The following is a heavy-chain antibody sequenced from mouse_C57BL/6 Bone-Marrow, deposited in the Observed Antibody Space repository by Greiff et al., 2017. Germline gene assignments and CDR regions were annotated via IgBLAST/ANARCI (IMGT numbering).Heavy chain of an antibody. CDR2: ISYDGSN. CDR3: ARDPNYYGSSLDY. CDR1: GYSITSGYY. V-gene: IGHV3-6*01. D-gene: IGHD1-1*01. Sequence: DVQLVESGPGLVKPSQSLSLTCSVTGYSITSGYYWNWIRQFPGNKLEWMGYISYDGSNNYNPSLKNRISITRDTSKNQFFLKLNSVTTEDTATYYCARDPNYYGSSLDYWGQGTTLTVSS. J-gene: IGHJ2*01.